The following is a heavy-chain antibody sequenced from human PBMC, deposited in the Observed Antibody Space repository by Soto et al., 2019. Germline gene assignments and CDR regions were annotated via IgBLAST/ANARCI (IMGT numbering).Heavy chain of an antibody. CDR3: ARKEDSGDYESFDY. V-gene: IGHV3-21*01. CDR1: GFTFSSYS. D-gene: IGHD4-17*01. CDR2: ISSSSSYI. Sequence: GGSLRLSCAASGFTFSSYSMNWVRQAPGKGLEWVSSISSSSSYIYYADSVKGRFTISRDNAKNSLYLQMNSLRAEDTAVYSCARKEDSGDYESFDYWGQGTLVTVSS. J-gene: IGHJ4*02.